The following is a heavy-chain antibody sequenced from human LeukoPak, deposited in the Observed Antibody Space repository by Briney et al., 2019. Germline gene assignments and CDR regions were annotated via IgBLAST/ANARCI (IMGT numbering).Heavy chain of an antibody. CDR3: ARLPYYDILTGAHNYYYYYGMDV. Sequence: SETLSLTCAVYGGSFSGYYWSWIRQPPGKGLEWIGEINHSGSTNYNPSLKSRVTISVDTSKNQFSLKLSSVTAADTAVYYCARLPYYDILTGAHNYYYYYGMDVWGQGTTVTVSS. CDR1: GGSFSGYY. CDR2: INHSGST. V-gene: IGHV4-34*01. J-gene: IGHJ6*02. D-gene: IGHD3-9*01.